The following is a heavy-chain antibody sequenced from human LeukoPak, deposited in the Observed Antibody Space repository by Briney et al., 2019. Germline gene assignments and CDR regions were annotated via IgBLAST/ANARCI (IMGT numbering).Heavy chain of an antibody. D-gene: IGHD2-15*01. CDR2: INPNSGGT. CDR3: ARAAAVAATGYFRY. Sequence: ASVKVSCKASGYTFTGYYMHWVRQAPGQGLEWMGWINPNSGGTNYAQKFQGRVTMTRDTSISTAYMELSRLRSDDTAVYYCARAAAVAATGYFRYWGQGTLVTVSS. J-gene: IGHJ4*02. V-gene: IGHV1-2*02. CDR1: GYTFTGYY.